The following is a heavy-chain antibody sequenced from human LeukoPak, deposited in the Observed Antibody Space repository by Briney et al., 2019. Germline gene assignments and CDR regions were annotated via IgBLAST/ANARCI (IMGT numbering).Heavy chain of an antibody. D-gene: IGHD3-10*01. CDR1: GGSFSGYY. Sequence: PSETLSLTCAVYGGSFSGYYWSWIRQPPGKGLEWIGEINHSGSTNYNPSLKSRVTISVDTSKNQFSLKLSSVTAADTAVYFRARDTYYFGSGSQLDYWGQGTLVTVSS. J-gene: IGHJ4*02. V-gene: IGHV4-34*01. CDR2: INHSGST. CDR3: ARDTYYFGSGSQLDY.